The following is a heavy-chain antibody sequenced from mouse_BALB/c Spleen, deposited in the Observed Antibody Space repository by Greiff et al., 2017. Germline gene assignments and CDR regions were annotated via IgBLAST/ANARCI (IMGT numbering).Heavy chain of an antibody. CDR3: ARGAGTYAMDY. D-gene: IGHD4-1*01. Sequence: QVQLQQPGAELVKPGASVKLSCKASGYTFTSYWMHWVKQRPGQGLEWIGEINPSNGRTNYDEKFKSKATLTVDKSSSTAYMQLSSLTSEDSAVYYCARGAGTYAMDYWGQGTSVTVSS. CDR2: INPSNGRT. J-gene: IGHJ4*01. CDR1: GYTFTSYW. V-gene: IGHV1S81*02.